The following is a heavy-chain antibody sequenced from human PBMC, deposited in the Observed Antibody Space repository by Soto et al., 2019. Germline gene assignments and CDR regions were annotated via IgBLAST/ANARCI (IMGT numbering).Heavy chain of an antibody. CDR2: ISTSGSTI. V-gene: IGHV3-48*02. Sequence: HPGGSLRLSCAASGFTFSIYSMNWVRQAPGKGLEWVSYISTSGSTIYYADSVEGRFTISRDNAKNSLYLQMNSLRDEDTAVYYCARDQTGITTTGGGRIDHWGQGTLVTVSS. CDR3: ARDQTGITTTGGGRIDH. J-gene: IGHJ4*02. CDR1: GFTFSIYS. D-gene: IGHD1-20*01.